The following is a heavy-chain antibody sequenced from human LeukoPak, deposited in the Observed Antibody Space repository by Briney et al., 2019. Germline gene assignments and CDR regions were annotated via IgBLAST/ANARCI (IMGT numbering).Heavy chain of an antibody. V-gene: IGHV1-69*13. CDR2: IIPIFGTA. Sequence: ASVKVSWKASGGTFSSYAISWVRQAPGQGLEWMGGIIPIFGTANYAQKFQGRVTITADESTSTAYMELSSLRSEDTAVYYCARHHGYSSGWDYYYYGMDVWGQGTTVTVSS. D-gene: IGHD6-19*01. CDR3: ARHHGYSSGWDYYYYGMDV. J-gene: IGHJ6*02. CDR1: GGTFSSYA.